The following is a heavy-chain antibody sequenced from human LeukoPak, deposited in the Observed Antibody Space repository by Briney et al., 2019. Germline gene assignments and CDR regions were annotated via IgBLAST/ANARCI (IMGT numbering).Heavy chain of an antibody. CDR2: IKQDGSEK. D-gene: IGHD6-13*01. CDR1: GFTFSSDW. CDR3: ARSSTAAFDY. V-gene: IGHV3-7*03. Sequence: GGSLRLSCAASGFTFSSDWMSWVRQAPGKGLEWVANIKQDGSEKYYVDSVKGRFTISRDNAKNSLYLQMNSLRAEDTAVYYCARSSTAAFDYWGQGTLVTVSS. J-gene: IGHJ4*02.